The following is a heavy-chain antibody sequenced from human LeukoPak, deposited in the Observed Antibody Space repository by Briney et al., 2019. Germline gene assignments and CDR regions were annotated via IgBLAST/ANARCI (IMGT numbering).Heavy chain of an antibody. Sequence: GGSLRLSCTASGFSFSSYGMHWVRQRPRRGPEWVALIPYDGIDENYADFAKGRFTISRDNLKNTVYLLINSVRTEDTAVYYCAKDSTGYHPGYWGQGTLVTVSS. J-gene: IGHJ4*02. V-gene: IGHV3-30*02. D-gene: IGHD3-9*01. CDR2: IPYDGIDE. CDR1: GFSFSSYG. CDR3: AKDSTGYHPGY.